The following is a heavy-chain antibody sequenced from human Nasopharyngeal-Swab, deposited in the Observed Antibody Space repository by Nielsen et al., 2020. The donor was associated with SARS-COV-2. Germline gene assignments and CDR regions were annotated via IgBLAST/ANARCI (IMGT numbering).Heavy chain of an antibody. D-gene: IGHD5-12*01. Sequence: GGSLRLSCAASGFTFSSYSMNWVRQAPGKGLEWVSSISSSSYIYYADSVKGRFTISRDNAKNSLYLQMNSLRAEDTAVYYCARVTGYSGYGCYDYWGQGTLVTSPQ. V-gene: IGHV3-21*01. CDR3: ARVTGYSGYGCYDY. J-gene: IGHJ4*02. CDR2: ISSSSYI. CDR1: GFTFSSYS.